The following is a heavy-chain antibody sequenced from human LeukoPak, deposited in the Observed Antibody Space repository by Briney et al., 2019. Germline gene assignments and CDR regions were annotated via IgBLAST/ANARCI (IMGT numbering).Heavy chain of an antibody. Sequence: SETLSLTCTVSGGSISRYYWSWIRQPAGKGLEWIGRIYTSGSTNYNPSFKSRVTMSVDTSKNQFSLTLSSVTAADTAVYYCAREARGWLGELSAGCWFDPWGQGTLVTVSS. CDR1: GGSISRYY. CDR3: AREARGWLGELSAGCWFDP. J-gene: IGHJ5*02. V-gene: IGHV4-4*07. D-gene: IGHD3-16*02. CDR2: IYTSGST.